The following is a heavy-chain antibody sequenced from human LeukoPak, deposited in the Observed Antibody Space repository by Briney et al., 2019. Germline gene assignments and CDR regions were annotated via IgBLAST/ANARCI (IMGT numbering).Heavy chain of an antibody. CDR3: ARDRGARYFEY. V-gene: IGHV3-33*01. D-gene: IGHD3-10*01. CDR1: GFTFSNYG. Sequence: GASLRLSCAASGFTFSNYGMHWVRQAPGKGLEWVAVIWYDGSKNYYADSVKGRFNVSRDNSKNTLYLQMNSLRAEDTAVYYCARDRGARYFEYWGQGTLVTVSS. CDR2: IWYDGSKN. J-gene: IGHJ4*02.